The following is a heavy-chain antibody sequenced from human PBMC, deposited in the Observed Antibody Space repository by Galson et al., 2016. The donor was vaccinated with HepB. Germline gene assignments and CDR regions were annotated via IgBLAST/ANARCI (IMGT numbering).Heavy chain of an antibody. CDR1: GFTFSSHT. CDR2: MSGGGGSI. J-gene: IGHJ4*02. Sequence: SLRLSCAASGFTFSSHTMSWVRQLPGKGLEWVSGMSGGGGSISYADSVKGRFIISRDNSKNTLYLQMNSLRPEDTAIYYCARPRAATTSYFDYGARESWSPSPQ. CDR3: ARPRAATTSYFDY. D-gene: IGHD1-14*01. V-gene: IGHV3-23*01.